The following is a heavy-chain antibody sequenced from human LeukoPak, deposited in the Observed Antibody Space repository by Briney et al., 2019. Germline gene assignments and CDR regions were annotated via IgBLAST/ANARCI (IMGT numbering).Heavy chain of an antibody. D-gene: IGHD5-18*01. Sequence: SETLSLTCTVSDDSISTHYWSWIRQPPGKGLEWIGYVLDSERTKDNPSLKSRATLSADTSKNQFSLRLTSVTAADSAMYYCATIKRGSIFGYFDFWGQGVLVTVSS. J-gene: IGHJ4*02. CDR3: ATIKRGSIFGYFDF. CDR1: DDSISTHY. CDR2: VLDSERT. V-gene: IGHV4-59*11.